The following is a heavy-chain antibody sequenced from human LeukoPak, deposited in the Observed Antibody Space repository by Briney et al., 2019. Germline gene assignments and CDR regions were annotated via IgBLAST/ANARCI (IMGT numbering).Heavy chain of an antibody. V-gene: IGHV4-59*01. D-gene: IGHD2-2*01. CDR2: IYYSGST. CDR3: ASLPSRYCSSTSCYPYYFDY. CDR1: GGSISSYY. Sequence: PSEILSLTCTVSGGSISSYYWSWIRQPPGKGLEWIGYIYYSGSTNYNPSLKSRVTISVDTSKNQFSLKLSSVTAADTAVYYCASLPSRYCSSTSCYPYYFDYWGQGTLVTVSS. J-gene: IGHJ4*02.